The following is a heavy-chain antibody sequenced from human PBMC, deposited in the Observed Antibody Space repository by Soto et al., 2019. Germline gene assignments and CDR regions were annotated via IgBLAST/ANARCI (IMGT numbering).Heavy chain of an antibody. V-gene: IGHV6-1*01. D-gene: IGHD2-2*01. J-gene: IGHJ6*04. CDR1: GASVSSKSAA. CDR3: GTFLSTSSPDV. Sequence: QVQLQQSGPGLVKPSQTLSLTCAISGASVSSKSAAWHWIRQSPSRGLEWLGRTYYRSKWYNDYAVSGKSRITINPDTSKNQFSLHLNSVTPEDTAVYYCGTFLSTSSPDVWGEGTTVTVSS. CDR2: TYYRSKWYN.